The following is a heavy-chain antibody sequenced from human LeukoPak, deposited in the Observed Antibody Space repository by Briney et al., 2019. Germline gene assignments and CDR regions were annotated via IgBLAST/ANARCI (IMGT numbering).Heavy chain of an antibody. Sequence: GGSLRLSCAASGFTFSPYGMNWVRQAPGEGLEWISYISRSATIIHYADSVKGRFTISSDDAKNSLYLQMNSLRAEDTAVYYCARDPCGADCHDEYFQYWGQGTLVTVSS. J-gene: IGHJ1*01. CDR3: ARDPCGADCHDEYFQY. D-gene: IGHD2-21*02. CDR1: GFTFSPYG. CDR2: ISRSATII. V-gene: IGHV3-48*01.